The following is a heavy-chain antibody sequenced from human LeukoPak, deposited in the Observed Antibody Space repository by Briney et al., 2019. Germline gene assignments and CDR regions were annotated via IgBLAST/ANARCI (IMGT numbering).Heavy chain of an antibody. Sequence: GGSLRLSCAASGFNFDIFAMSWVRQSPGGGLEWVASLGRSGGSKNYADSVKGRFTISRDNSKNTLFLQMNSLRVEGSAIYYCAKGEMATSNWGQGTLVTVSS. D-gene: IGHD5-24*01. CDR3: AKGEMATSN. J-gene: IGHJ4*02. CDR2: LGRSGGSK. V-gene: IGHV3-23*01. CDR1: GFNFDIFA.